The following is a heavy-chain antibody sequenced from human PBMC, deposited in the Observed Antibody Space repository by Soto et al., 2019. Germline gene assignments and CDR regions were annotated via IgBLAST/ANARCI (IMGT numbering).Heavy chain of an antibody. D-gene: IGHD1-1*01. J-gene: IGHJ4*02. CDR1: GFSLSTSGVG. Sequence: QITLKESGPPLVKPTQTLTLTCTFSGFSLSTSGVGVGWIRQPPGKALEWLALVYWVDDERYSPSLKSRLTITKDASKNQVVLTMTNMDPVDTATYYCALRTQRGDYFDYWGQGTLVTVSS. CDR2: VYWVDDE. V-gene: IGHV2-5*02. CDR3: ALRTQRGDYFDY.